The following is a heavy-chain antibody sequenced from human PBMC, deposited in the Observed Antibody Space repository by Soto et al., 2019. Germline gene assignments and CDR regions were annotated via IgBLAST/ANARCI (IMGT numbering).Heavy chain of an antibody. V-gene: IGHV3-33*01. J-gene: IGHJ4*02. CDR2: IWYDGSNK. CDR3: ARASDYGDYVFDY. Sequence: QVQLVESGGGVVQPGRSLRLSCAASGFTFSSYGMHWVRQAPGKGLEWVAVIWYDGSNKYYADSVKGRFTISRDNSKNKLYLQMNSLRAEDTAVYYCARASDYGDYVFDYWGQGTLVTVSS. CDR1: GFTFSSYG. D-gene: IGHD4-17*01.